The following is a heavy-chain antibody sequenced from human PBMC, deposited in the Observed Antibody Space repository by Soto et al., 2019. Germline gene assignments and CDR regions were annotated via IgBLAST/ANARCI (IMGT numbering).Heavy chain of an antibody. Sequence: SETLSLTCAVSGGSISSSNWCSLVRPPPGKGLGWIGEIYHSGSTNYNPSLKSRVTISVDKSKNQFSLKLTSVTAADTAVYYCAATTVVTTLVYYYYYGMDVWGQGTTVTVSS. D-gene: IGHD4-17*01. CDR1: GGSISSSNW. CDR2: IYHSGST. V-gene: IGHV4-4*02. CDR3: AATTVVTTLVYYYYYGMDV. J-gene: IGHJ6*02.